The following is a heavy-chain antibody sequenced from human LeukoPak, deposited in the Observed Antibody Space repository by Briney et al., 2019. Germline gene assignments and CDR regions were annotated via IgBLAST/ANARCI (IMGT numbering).Heavy chain of an antibody. CDR2: INTNNVNR. CDR3: ARAGQLDY. D-gene: IGHD1-1*01. J-gene: IGHJ4*02. CDR1: GYTFTSYG. Sequence: GASVKVSCKASGYTFTSYGINWVRQAPGQGLEWMGWINTNNVNRNYAQKLQGRVTMTTDTSTNTAYMELMSLTSDDTAVYYCARAGQLDYWGQGTVVTVSS. V-gene: IGHV1-18*01.